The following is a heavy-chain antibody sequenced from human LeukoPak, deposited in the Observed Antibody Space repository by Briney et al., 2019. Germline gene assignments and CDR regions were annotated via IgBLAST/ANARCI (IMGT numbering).Heavy chain of an antibody. CDR2: IIPIFGTA. J-gene: IGHJ6*03. CDR1: GGTFSSYA. V-gene: IGHV1-69*05. Sequence: SVKVSCKASGGTFSSYAISWVRQAPGQGLEWMGGIIPIFGTANYAQKFQGRVTITTDESTSTAYMELSSLRSEDTAVYYCARGGGRGDDDGDYGDGYYYYYYMDVWGEGTTVTVSS. CDR3: ARGGGRGDDDGDYGDGYYYYYYMDV. D-gene: IGHD4-17*01.